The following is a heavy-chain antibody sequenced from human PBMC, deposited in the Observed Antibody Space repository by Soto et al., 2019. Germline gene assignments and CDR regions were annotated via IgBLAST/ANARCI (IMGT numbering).Heavy chain of an antibody. CDR2: IIPIFGTA. D-gene: IGHD2-21*02. CDR3: ARELAYCGDDCYSGWFVT. CDR1: GGNFSSYA. J-gene: IGHJ5*02. Sequence: QVQLVQSGAEVKKPGSSVKVSCKASGGNFSSYAISWVRQAPGQGLEWMGGIIPIFGTANYAQKFQGRVTITADESTRRAYMELSSLRSEDTAVYYCARELAYCGDDCYSGWFVTWGQGTLVTVSS. V-gene: IGHV1-69*01.